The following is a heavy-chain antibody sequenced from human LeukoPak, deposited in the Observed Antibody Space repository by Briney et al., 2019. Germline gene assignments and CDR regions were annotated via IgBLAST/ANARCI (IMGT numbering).Heavy chain of an antibody. CDR2: IYHSGST. D-gene: IGHD1-7*01. J-gene: IGHJ4*02. CDR1: GYSISSGYY. Sequence: SETLSLTCAVSGYSISSGYYWGWIRQPPGKGLEWIGSIYHSGSTYYNPSLKSRVTISVDTSKNQFSLKLSSVTAADTAVYYCAGQGYFLELFRFDYWGQGTLVTVSS. V-gene: IGHV4-38-2*01. CDR3: AGQGYFLELFRFDY.